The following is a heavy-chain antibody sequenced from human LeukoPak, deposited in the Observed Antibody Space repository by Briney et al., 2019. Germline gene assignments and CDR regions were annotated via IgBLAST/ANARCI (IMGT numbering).Heavy chain of an antibody. J-gene: IGHJ4*01. CDR2: IYSDGTT. D-gene: IGHD3-10*01. CDR3: AREKGRGVISPYFDC. Sequence: GGSLRLSCAASGFSVSSNFMSWVRQTPGKGLEWVSVIYSDGTTYYEDSVTGRFTVSRDKSKNTLSLQMNSLRAEDTAVYYCAREKGRGVISPYFDCWGQGTLVTVSS. V-gene: IGHV3-53*01. CDR1: GFSVSSNF.